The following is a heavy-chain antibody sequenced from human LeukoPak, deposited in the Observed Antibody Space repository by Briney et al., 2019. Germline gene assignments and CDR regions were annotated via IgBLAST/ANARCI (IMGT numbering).Heavy chain of an antibody. CDR3: ARGHFRRKEEGPDYDFWSGYYEYYFDY. J-gene: IGHJ4*02. D-gene: IGHD3-3*01. V-gene: IGHV4-61*01. CDR1: GGSVSSGSYY. CDR2: IYYSGST. Sequence: SETLSLTCTVSGGSVSSGSYYWSWIRQPPGKGLEWIGYIYYSGSTNYNPSLKSRVTISVDTSKNQFSLKLSSVTAADTAVYYCARGHFRRKEEGPDYDFWSGYYEYYFDYWGQGTLVTVSS.